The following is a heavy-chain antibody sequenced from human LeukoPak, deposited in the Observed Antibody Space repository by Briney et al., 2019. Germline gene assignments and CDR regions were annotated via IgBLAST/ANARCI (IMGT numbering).Heavy chain of an antibody. CDR3: ARDSSMIVVIINYYFDY. D-gene: IGHD3-22*01. V-gene: IGHV3-30-3*01. CDR2: ISYDGSNK. CDR1: GFTFSSYA. J-gene: IGHJ4*02. Sequence: GMTLRLSCAASGFTFSSYAMHWVRQAPGKGLEWVAVISYDGSNKYYADSVKGRFTISRDNSKNTLYLQMNSLRAEDTAVYYCARDSSMIVVIINYYFDYWGQGTLVTVIS.